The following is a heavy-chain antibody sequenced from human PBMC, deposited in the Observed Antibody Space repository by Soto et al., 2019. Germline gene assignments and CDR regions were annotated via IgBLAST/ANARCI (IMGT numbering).Heavy chain of an antibody. V-gene: IGHV3-30*18. CDR1: GFTFSSYG. J-gene: IGHJ6*03. CDR2: ISYVGSNK. Sequence: VGSLRLSCAASGFTFSSYGVHCVRQAPGKGLEWVAVISYVGSNKYYADSVKGRFTISRDNSKNTLYLQMNSLRAEATAVYYCAKADSSSSYYYYYYMDVWGKGTTVTVS. D-gene: IGHD6-6*01. CDR3: AKADSSSSYYYYYYMDV.